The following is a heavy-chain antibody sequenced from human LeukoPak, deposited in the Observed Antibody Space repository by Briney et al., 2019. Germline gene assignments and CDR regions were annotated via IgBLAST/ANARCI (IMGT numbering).Heavy chain of an antibody. D-gene: IGHD3-22*01. V-gene: IGHV3-48*03. CDR2: ISSSGSTI. CDR1: GFTFSSYE. CDR3: AGDGHYYDSSGYYYGVGYFDY. Sequence: PGGSLRLSCAASGFTFSSYEMNWVRQAPGKGLEWVSYISSSGSTIYYADSVKGRFTISRDNAKNSLYLQMNSLRAEDTAVYYCAGDGHYYDSSGYYYGVGYFDYWGQGTLVTVSS. J-gene: IGHJ4*02.